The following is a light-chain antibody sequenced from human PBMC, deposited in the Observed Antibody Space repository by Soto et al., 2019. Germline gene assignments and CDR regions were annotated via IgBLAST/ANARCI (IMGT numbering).Light chain of an antibody. J-gene: IGKJ2*01. V-gene: IGKV3-15*01. Sequence: EIVMTQSPATLSVSPGERATLSCRASPSVSSNLAWYPQKPGKAPRLLIYGASTRASGIPARFSCSWSGTEFTITISSLQSEDFAVYYCQQYSNWRYTFGQGTKLEIK. CDR2: GAS. CDR3: QQYSNWRYT. CDR1: PSVSSN.